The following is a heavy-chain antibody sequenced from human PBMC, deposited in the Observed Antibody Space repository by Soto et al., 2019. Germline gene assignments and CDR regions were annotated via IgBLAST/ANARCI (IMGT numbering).Heavy chain of an antibody. J-gene: IGHJ6*02. V-gene: IGHV3-33*01. Sequence: GGSLRLSCAASGFTFSSYGMNWVRQAPGKGLEWVAVIWYDGSNKYYADSVKGRFTISRDNAKNSLYLQMNSLRAEDTAVYYCAREGHYDSSGYYYGMDVWGQGTTVTVSS. CDR1: GFTFSSYG. CDR2: IWYDGSNK. D-gene: IGHD3-22*01. CDR3: AREGHYDSSGYYYGMDV.